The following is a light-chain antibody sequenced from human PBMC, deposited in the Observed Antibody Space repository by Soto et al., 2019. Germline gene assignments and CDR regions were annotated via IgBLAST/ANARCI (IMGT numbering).Light chain of an antibody. Sequence: QSVLTQPPSVSEAPRQRVTISCSGSSSNIGNNAVNWYQQLPGKAPKLLIYYDDLLPSWVSDRFSGSKSGTSASLAISGLQSEDEADYYCAAWDDSLKGVVFGGGTKLTVL. J-gene: IGLJ2*01. V-gene: IGLV1-36*01. CDR2: YDD. CDR3: AAWDDSLKGVV. CDR1: SSNIGNNA.